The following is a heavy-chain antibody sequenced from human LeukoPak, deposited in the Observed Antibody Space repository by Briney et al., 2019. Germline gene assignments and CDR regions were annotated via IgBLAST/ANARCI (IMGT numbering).Heavy chain of an antibody. V-gene: IGHV3-23*01. CDR1: GFTLNSYA. D-gene: IGHD3-9*01. J-gene: IGHJ4*02. CDR3: AKDLRYFDWLLPI. CDR2: ISGSGDST. Sequence: GGSLRLSCATSGFTLNSYAMSWVRQAPGKGLEWVSAISGSGDSTYYADSVKGRFTISRDDSKDTLYLQMNSLRAEDTAIYFCAKDLRYFDWLLPIWGQGTLVTVSS.